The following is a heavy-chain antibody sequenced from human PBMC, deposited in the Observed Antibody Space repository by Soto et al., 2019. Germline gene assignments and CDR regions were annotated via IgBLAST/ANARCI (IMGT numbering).Heavy chain of an antibody. Sequence: SETLSLTCTVSGGSISSYYWSWIRQPPGKGLEWIGYIYYSGSTNYNPSLKSRVTISVDTSKNQFSLKLSSVTAADTAVYYCARGGIVLRYFDWLLWGQGTLVTVSS. CDR2: IYYSGST. CDR3: ARGGIVLRYFDWLL. D-gene: IGHD3-9*01. J-gene: IGHJ4*02. V-gene: IGHV4-59*01. CDR1: GGSISSYY.